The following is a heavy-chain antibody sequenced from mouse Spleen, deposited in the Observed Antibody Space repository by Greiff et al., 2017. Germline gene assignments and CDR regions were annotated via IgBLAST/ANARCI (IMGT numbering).Heavy chain of an antibody. CDR2: ISSGGSYT. Sequence: EVKVVESGGGLVKPGGSLKLSCAASGFTFSSYAMSWVRQTPEKRLEWVATISSGGSYTYYPDSVKGRFTISRDNAKNTLYLQMSSLRSEDTAMYYCARHEVITTVVRGYFDVWGAGTTVTVSS. CDR3: ARHEVITTVVRGYFDV. J-gene: IGHJ1*01. CDR1: GFTFSSYA. D-gene: IGHD1-1*01. V-gene: IGHV5-9-3*01.